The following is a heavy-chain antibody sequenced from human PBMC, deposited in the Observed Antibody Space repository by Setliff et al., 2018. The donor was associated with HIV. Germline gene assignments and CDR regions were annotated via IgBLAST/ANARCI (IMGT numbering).Heavy chain of an antibody. Sequence: GGSLRLSCSASGFTFSSYVMHWVRQAPGKGLEYVSAIYSGGSTYYADSVKGRFTISRDNSKNTLYLQMNSLRAEDTAVYYCARERPHDYGAKKNYYGMDVWGQGTTVTVSS. CDR3: ARERPHDYGAKKNYYGMDV. J-gene: IGHJ6*02. CDR2: IYSGGST. D-gene: IGHD4-17*01. CDR1: GFTFSSYV. V-gene: IGHV3-64*04.